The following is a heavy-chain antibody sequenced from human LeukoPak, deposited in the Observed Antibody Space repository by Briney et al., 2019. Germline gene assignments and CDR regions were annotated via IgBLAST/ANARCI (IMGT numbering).Heavy chain of an antibody. Sequence: SETLSLTCTVSGGSISSGGYYWSWIRQPPGKGLEWIGYIYHSGSTYYNPSLKSRVTISVDRSKNQFSLKLSSVTAADTAVYYCARVLRNTHYYDSSGPDYWGQGTLVTVSS. J-gene: IGHJ4*02. V-gene: IGHV4-30-2*01. D-gene: IGHD3-22*01. CDR2: IYHSGST. CDR3: ARVLRNTHYYDSSGPDY. CDR1: GGSISSGGYY.